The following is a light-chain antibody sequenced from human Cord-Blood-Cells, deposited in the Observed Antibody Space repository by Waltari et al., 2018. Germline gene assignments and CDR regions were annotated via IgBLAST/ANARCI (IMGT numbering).Light chain of an antibody. V-gene: IGKV1-39*01. CDR2: AAS. CDR3: QQSYSTPLT. CDR1: QSISSY. Sequence: DIQMTQSPSSLSASVGARVTITCPTSQSISSYLNWYQQKPAKPPKLLIYAASSLQSGVPSRFSGSGSGTDFTLTISSLQPEDFAAYDCQQSYSTPLTFGGGTKVEIK. J-gene: IGKJ4*01.